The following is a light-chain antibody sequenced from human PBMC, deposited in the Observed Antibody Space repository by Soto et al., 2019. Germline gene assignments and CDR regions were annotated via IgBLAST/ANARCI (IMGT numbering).Light chain of an antibody. Sequence: QSALTQPASVSGSPGQSITISCTGTSSDVGYFNYVSSYQQHPGKAPKLMIFEVSNRPSGVSNRFSGSKSGNTASLTISGLQAEDEADYYCNSYTSSITPLFGGGTKLTVL. CDR3: NSYTSSITPL. V-gene: IGLV2-14*01. J-gene: IGLJ2*01. CDR1: SSDVGYFNY. CDR2: EVS.